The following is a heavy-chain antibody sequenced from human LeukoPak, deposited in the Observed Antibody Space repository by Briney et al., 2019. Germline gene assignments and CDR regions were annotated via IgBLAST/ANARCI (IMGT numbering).Heavy chain of an antibody. CDR1: GYIFTSFY. V-gene: IGHV1-46*01. D-gene: IGHD3-16*01. CDR2: ISPRDGNT. Sequence: GASVKVSCKASGYIFTSFYMHWVRQAPGQGLEWMGIISPRDGNTNYVPKFQGRVTMTRDTSTSTFYMELSSLRSEDTAVYYCAREGGDLGYFDPWGQGTLVTVSS. J-gene: IGHJ5*02. CDR3: AREGGDLGYFDP.